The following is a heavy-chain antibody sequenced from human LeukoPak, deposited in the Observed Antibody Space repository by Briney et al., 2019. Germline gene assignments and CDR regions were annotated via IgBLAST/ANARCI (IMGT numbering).Heavy chain of an antibody. V-gene: IGHV4-59*11. CDR1: GGPISSHY. CDR3: AGSSTEVVTATIN. Sequence: SETLSLTCTVSGGPISSHYWSWIRQPPGKGLEWIGYIYYSGSTNYNPSLKSRVTISVDTSKNQFSLKLSSVTAADTAVYYCAGSSTEVVTATINWGQGTLVTVSS. CDR2: IYYSGST. D-gene: IGHD2-21*02. J-gene: IGHJ4*02.